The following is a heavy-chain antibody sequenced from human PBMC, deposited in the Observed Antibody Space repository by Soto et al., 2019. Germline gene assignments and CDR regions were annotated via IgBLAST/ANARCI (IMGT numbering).Heavy chain of an antibody. CDR2: IYYSGST. CDR1: GGSISSYY. D-gene: IGHD2-15*01. CDR3: ASGDIASLDY. V-gene: IGHV4-59*08. J-gene: IGHJ4*02. Sequence: QVQLQESGPGLVKPSETLSLTCTVSGGSISSYYWSWIRQPPGKGLEWIGYIYYSGSTNYNPSLKSRVTISVDTSKNQFSLKLSSVTAADTAVYYCASGDIASLDYWGQGTLVTVSS.